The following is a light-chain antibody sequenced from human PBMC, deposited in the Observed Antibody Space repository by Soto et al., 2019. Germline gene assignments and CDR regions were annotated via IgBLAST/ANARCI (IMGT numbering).Light chain of an antibody. Sequence: DIPMTQSPATLSASVGDRVTITCRASQSISSWLAWYQQKPGKVPKLLIDDASSLESGVPSRFSGSGSGTEFTLTISGLQPDDFANYYGQQYNTYPLTFGQKTKVQIK. J-gene: IGKJ1*01. CDR3: QQYNTYPLT. CDR1: QSISSW. V-gene: IGKV1-5*01. CDR2: DAS.